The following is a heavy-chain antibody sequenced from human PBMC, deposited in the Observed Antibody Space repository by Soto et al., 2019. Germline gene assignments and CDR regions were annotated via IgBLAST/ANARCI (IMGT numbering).Heavy chain of an antibody. D-gene: IGHD3-9*01. J-gene: IGHJ5*02. CDR3: ATSYDTGFDP. V-gene: IGHV1-18*04. Sequence: LLLQSGAELKKPGASVKISCKASGYSFSTYDISWLRQAPGQGPEWMGRISPKNGKTNYAQSFQDRVTMTADTSSSTAYMELRGLRSDDTANYYCATSYDTGFDPWGQGTLVTVSS. CDR1: GYSFSTYD. CDR2: ISPKNGKT.